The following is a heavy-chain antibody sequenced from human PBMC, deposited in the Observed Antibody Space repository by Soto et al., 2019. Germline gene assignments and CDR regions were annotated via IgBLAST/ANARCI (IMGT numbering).Heavy chain of an antibody. J-gene: IGHJ4*02. V-gene: IGHV1-3*01. CDR1: GYTFTSYA. Sequence: QVQLVQSGAEVKKPGASVKVSCKASGYTFTSYAMHWVRQAPGQRLEWMGWINAGNGNTKYSQKFQGRATITRDTSASTAYMELSSLRSEDTAVYYCARVQGSGYDYAFDYWGQGTLVTVSS. CDR3: ARVQGSGYDYAFDY. D-gene: IGHD5-12*01. CDR2: INAGNGNT.